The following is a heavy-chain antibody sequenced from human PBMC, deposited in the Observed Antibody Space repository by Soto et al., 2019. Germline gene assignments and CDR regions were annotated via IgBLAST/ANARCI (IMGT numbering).Heavy chain of an antibody. CDR2: VTHTGST. J-gene: IGHJ4*02. CDR1: GWSFSGFH. Sequence: SETLSLTCAFYGWSFSGFHWSWIRQPPGEGLEWIGEVTHTGSTNYNPSLKSRVTILVDNSKNTAYLQMSSLRPEDTAVYYCVKGEYYYDGSAYYPFDYWGQGRMVTVSS. V-gene: IGHV4-34*01. CDR3: VKGEYYYDGSAYYPFDY. D-gene: IGHD3-22*01.